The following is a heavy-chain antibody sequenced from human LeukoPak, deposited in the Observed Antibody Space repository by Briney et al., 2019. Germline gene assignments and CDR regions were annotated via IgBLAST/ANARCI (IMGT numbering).Heavy chain of an antibody. D-gene: IGHD5-12*01. CDR2: INPNSGGT. CDR3: ARERNIVATITAANDY. Sequence: ASVKVSCKASGYTFTGYYMHWVRQAPGQGLEWMGWINPNSGGTNYAQKFQGRVTMTRATSISTAYMELSRLRSDDTAVYYCARERNIVATITAANDYWGQGTLVTVSS. CDR1: GYTFTGYY. J-gene: IGHJ4*02. V-gene: IGHV1-2*02.